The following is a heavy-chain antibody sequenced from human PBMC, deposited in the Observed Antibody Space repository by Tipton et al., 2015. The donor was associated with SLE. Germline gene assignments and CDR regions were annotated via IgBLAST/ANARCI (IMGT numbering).Heavy chain of an antibody. CDR3: ARVYGDYVRY. J-gene: IGHJ4*02. V-gene: IGHV4-34*01. CDR2: INHSGST. CDR1: GGSFSGYY. D-gene: IGHD4-17*01. Sequence: TLSLTCAVYGGSFSGYYWSWIRQPPGKGLEWIGEINHSGSTNYNPSLKSRVTISVDTSKNQFSLKLSSVTAADTAVYYCARVYGDYVRYWGQGTLVTVSS.